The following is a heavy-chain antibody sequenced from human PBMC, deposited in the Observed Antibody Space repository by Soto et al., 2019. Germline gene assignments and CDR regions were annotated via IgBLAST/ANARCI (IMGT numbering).Heavy chain of an antibody. CDR1: GDTFTTNS. J-gene: IGHJ4*02. Sequence: QVQLVQSGAEVKKPGSSVKVSCKASGDTFTTNSLNWVRQAPGQGLEWMGGIIPVVGTTKYAQKYQDRVTITGDKSTNTAYMELSSLRSDDTAVYYCARGLLYATTYSDYWGQGTPVTVSS. V-gene: IGHV1-69*06. CDR3: ARGLLYATTYSDY. D-gene: IGHD2-8*01. CDR2: IIPVVGTT.